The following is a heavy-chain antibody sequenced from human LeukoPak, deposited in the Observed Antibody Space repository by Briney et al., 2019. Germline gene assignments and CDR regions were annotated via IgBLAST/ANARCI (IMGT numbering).Heavy chain of an antibody. CDR2: ISGSDGST. CDR1: GFTFSSYA. CDR3: AREKRFGATQGGFDY. Sequence: GGSLRLSCAASGFTFSSYAMSWVRQAPGKGLEWVSAISGSDGSTYYADSVKGRFTISRDNAKNSLYLQMNSLRAEDTAVYYCAREKRFGATQGGFDYWGQGTLVTVSS. V-gene: IGHV3-23*01. J-gene: IGHJ4*02. D-gene: IGHD3-16*01.